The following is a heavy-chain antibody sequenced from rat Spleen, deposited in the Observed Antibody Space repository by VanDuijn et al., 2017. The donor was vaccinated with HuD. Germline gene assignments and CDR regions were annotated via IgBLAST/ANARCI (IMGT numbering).Heavy chain of an antibody. CDR2: INYSGST. V-gene: IGHV3-1*01. J-gene: IGHJ2*01. CDR3: AGTTTFDY. Sequence: EVQLQESGPGLVKPSQSLSLTCSVTGYSITNSYWGWIRKFPGNKMEWIGHINYSGSTRYNPSLKSRISITRDTSKNQFFLQLNSVTTEDTATYYCAGTTTFDYWGQGVMVTVSS. CDR1: GYSITNSY. D-gene: IGHD1-10*01.